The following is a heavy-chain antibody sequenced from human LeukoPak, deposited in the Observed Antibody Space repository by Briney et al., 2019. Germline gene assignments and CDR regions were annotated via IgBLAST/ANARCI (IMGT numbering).Heavy chain of an antibody. CDR1: GFTFSSYW. D-gene: IGHD2-8*02. J-gene: IGHJ4*02. CDR3: ARDQLYCTGGICYFDY. V-gene: IGHV3-74*01. Sequence: GGSLRLSCAPSGFTFSSYWMHWVRQAPGEGVGWVSRINSDGRSTNSAESVKGRFTISRDKAKKRLYMQMNRLRDEDTAVYYCARDQLYCTGGICYFDYWGQGTLVTVSS. CDR2: INSDGRST.